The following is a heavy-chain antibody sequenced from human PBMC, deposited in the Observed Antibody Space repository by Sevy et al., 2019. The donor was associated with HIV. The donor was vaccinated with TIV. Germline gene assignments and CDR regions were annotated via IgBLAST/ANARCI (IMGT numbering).Heavy chain of an antibody. CDR1: GYTFTGYY. J-gene: IGHJ3*02. CDR3: ARQRTYYYDSSGYDAFDI. CDR2: INPNSGGT. Sequence: ASVKVSCKASGYTFTGYYMHWVRQAPGQGLEWMGRINPNSGGTNYAQKFQGRVTMTRDTSISTAYMELSRLRSDDTAMYYCARQRTYYYDSSGYDAFDIWGQGTMVTVSS. V-gene: IGHV1-2*06. D-gene: IGHD3-22*01.